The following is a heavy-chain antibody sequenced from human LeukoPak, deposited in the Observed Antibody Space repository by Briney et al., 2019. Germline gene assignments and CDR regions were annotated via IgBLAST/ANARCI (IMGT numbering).Heavy chain of an antibody. CDR1: GFTFTSYS. D-gene: IGHD6-19*01. Sequence: GGSLRLSCAASGFTFTSYSMHWVRQAPGKGLEWVSSISSSSSYIYYADSVKGRFTISRDNAKNSLYLQMDSLRAEDTAVYYCARLGWAASADASYYYIDVSGKGTTVTVSS. CDR2: ISSSSSYI. V-gene: IGHV3-21*01. CDR3: ARLGWAASADASYYYIDV. J-gene: IGHJ6*03.